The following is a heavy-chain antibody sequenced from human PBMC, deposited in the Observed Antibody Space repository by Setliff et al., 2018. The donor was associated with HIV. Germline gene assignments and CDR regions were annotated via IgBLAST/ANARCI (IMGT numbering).Heavy chain of an antibody. D-gene: IGHD3-16*02. J-gene: IGHJ4*02. CDR3: ARSLRRSRAFGGVIVNFGYFDY. CDR2: IYTSGST. Sequence: TLSLTCTVSGGSISSGSYYWSWIRQPAGKGLEWIGRIYTSGSTNYNPSLKSRVTISVDTSKNQFSLMLGSVTPADTAVYYCARSLRRSRAFGGVIVNFGYFDYWGQGTPVTVSS. V-gene: IGHV4-61*02. CDR1: GGSISSGSYY.